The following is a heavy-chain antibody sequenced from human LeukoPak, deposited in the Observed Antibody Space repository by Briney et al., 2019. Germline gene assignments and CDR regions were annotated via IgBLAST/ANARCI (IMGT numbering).Heavy chain of an antibody. Sequence: SSETLSLTCTVSSGSVSSGDFYWSWIRQPPGKGLEWIGYIYHSGNTHYNPSLKSRATISVDTSKNQFSLKLSSVTAADTAVYYCARDMSPNAFDIWGQGTMVTVSS. CDR3: ARDMSPNAFDI. V-gene: IGHV4-30-4*01. D-gene: IGHD3-10*02. CDR1: SGSVSSGDFY. CDR2: IYHSGNT. J-gene: IGHJ3*02.